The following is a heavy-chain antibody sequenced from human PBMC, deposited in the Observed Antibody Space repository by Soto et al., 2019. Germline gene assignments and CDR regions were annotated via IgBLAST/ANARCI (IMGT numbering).Heavy chain of an antibody. J-gene: IGHJ4*02. D-gene: IGHD1-26*01. CDR2: IYYSGST. Sequence: QVQLQESGPGLVKPSQTLSLTCTVSGGSISSGGYYWSWIRQHPGKGLEWIGYIYYSGSTYYNPSLKSRVTIPVETSKNQFSLKLSSVTAADTAVYYCAGIYSGSPGRTLRYWGQGTLVTVSS. V-gene: IGHV4-31*03. CDR3: AGIYSGSPGRTLRY. CDR1: GGSISSGGYY.